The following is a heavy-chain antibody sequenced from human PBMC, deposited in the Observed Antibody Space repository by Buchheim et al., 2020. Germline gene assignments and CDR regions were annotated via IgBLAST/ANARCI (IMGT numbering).Heavy chain of an antibody. V-gene: IGHV3-33*01. CDR3: ARDRAGGSSGWHNYFDY. CDR1: GFTFSSYG. Sequence: QVQLVESGGGVVQPGRSLRLSCAASGFTFSSYGMHWVRQAPGKGLEWVAVIWYDGSNKYYADSVKGRFTISRDNSKNTLYLQMNSLRAEDTAVYYCARDRAGGSSGWHNYFDYWGQGTL. J-gene: IGHJ4*02. CDR2: IWYDGSNK. D-gene: IGHD6-19*01.